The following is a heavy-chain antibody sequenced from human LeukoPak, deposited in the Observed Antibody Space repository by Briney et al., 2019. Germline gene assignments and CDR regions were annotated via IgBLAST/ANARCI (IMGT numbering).Heavy chain of an antibody. D-gene: IGHD3-3*01. Sequence: ASVKVSCKASGHTFTSYDINWVRQATGQGLEWMGWMNPNSGNTGYAQKFQGRVTMTRNTSISTAYMELSSLRSEDTAVYYCARGPLNYSPVLRFLEWYHQEDNFDYWGQGTLVTVSS. CDR2: MNPNSGNT. J-gene: IGHJ4*02. CDR3: ARGPLNYSPVLRFLEWYHQEDNFDY. CDR1: GHTFTSYD. V-gene: IGHV1-8*01.